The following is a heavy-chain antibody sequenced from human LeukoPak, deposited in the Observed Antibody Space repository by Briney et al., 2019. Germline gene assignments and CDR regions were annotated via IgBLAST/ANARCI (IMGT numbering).Heavy chain of an antibody. CDR2: IKQDGSQK. V-gene: IGHV3-7*03. Sequence: GRSLRLSCAVSGFTFSSYWMNWVRQAPGHGLEWVANIKQDGSQKYYVDSVRGRFTISRDNAKNSLYLQLSSLRAEDTAVYYCARDESGDSYGLYWGQGTLVTVSS. CDR1: GFTFSSYW. J-gene: IGHJ4*02. CDR3: ARDESGDSYGLY. D-gene: IGHD5-18*01.